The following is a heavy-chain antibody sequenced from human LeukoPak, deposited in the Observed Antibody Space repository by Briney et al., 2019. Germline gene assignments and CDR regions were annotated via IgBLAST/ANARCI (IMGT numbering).Heavy chain of an antibody. Sequence: PGGSLRLSCAASGFTFSSYAMHWVRQAPGKGLEWVAVISYNGGNEYYTDSVKGRFTISRDNSKNTLYLQMNSLRAEDTAVYYCAKLMTIYDYVWGSYRPGDYWGQGTLVTVSS. CDR2: ISYNGGNE. D-gene: IGHD3-16*02. V-gene: IGHV3-30-3*02. J-gene: IGHJ4*02. CDR3: AKLMTIYDYVWGSYRPGDY. CDR1: GFTFSSYA.